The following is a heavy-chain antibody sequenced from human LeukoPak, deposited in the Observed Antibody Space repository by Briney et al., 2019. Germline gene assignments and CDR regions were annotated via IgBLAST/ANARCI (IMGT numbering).Heavy chain of an antibody. D-gene: IGHD1-26*01. Sequence: GGSLRLSCAASGFILDDYGMNWVRQAPGKGLEWVSSISSSSSYIYYADSVKGRFTISRDNAKNSLYLQMISLRAEDTAVYYCARDLSVGAKPDLGFDYWGQGTLVTVSS. CDR2: ISSSSSYI. V-gene: IGHV3-21*01. CDR1: GFILDDYG. J-gene: IGHJ4*02. CDR3: ARDLSVGAKPDLGFDY.